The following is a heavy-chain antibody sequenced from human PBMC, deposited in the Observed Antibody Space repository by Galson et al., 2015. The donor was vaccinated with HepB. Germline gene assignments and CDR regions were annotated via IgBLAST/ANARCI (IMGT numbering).Heavy chain of an antibody. CDR2: IYPGDSDT. D-gene: IGHD3-22*01. Sequence: QSGAEVKKPGESLKISCKGSGYSFTSYWIGWVRQMPGKGLEWMGIIYPGDSDTRYSPSFQGQVTISADKSISTAYLQWSSLKASDTAMYYCARHPPHYYDSSGGFDYWGQGALVTVSS. V-gene: IGHV5-51*01. CDR3: ARHPPHYYDSSGGFDY. CDR1: GYSFTSYW. J-gene: IGHJ4*02.